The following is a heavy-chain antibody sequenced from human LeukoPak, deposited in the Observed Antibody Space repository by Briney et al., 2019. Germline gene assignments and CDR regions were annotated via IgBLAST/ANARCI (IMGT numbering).Heavy chain of an antibody. D-gene: IGHD4-23*01. Sequence: GGSLRLSCAASGFTFSSYWMSWVRQAPGKGLEWVANIKQDGSEKYYVDSVKGRFTISRDNAKNSLYLQMNSLRAEDTAVYYCARSSVVTNIRAFDYWGQGTLVTVSS. CDR1: GFTFSSYW. J-gene: IGHJ4*02. V-gene: IGHV3-7*01. CDR3: ARSSVVTNIRAFDY. CDR2: IKQDGSEK.